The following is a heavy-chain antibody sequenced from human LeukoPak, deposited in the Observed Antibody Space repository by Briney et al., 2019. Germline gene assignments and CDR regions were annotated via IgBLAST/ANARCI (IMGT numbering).Heavy chain of an antibody. CDR1: GFTFSSYA. CDR3: ARDTYGDYGLVDY. CDR2: ISYDGSNK. Sequence: GGSLRLSCAASGFTFSSYAMHWVRQAPGKGLEWVAVISYDGSNKYYADSVKGRFTISRDNSKNTLYLQMNSLRAEDTAVYYCARDTYGDYGLVDYWGQGTLVTVSS. V-gene: IGHV3-30*04. J-gene: IGHJ4*02. D-gene: IGHD4-17*01.